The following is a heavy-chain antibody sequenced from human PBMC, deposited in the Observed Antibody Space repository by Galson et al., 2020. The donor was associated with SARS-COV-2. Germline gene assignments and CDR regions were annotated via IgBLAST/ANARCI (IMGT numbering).Heavy chain of an antibody. V-gene: IGHV3-33*01. D-gene: IGHD5-18*01. CDR3: ATDEYPGGYSDYASGSVHS. CDR1: GFTFSDYG. CDR2: IWFDGTNK. Sequence: GGSLRLSCAASGFTFSDYGIHWVRQAPGKGLEWVAVIWFDGTNKFYADSVKGRFTISRDESKNTMYLQMNSLRAEDTAMYYCATDEYPGGYSDYASGSVHSWGQGTMVTVSS. J-gene: IGHJ3*02.